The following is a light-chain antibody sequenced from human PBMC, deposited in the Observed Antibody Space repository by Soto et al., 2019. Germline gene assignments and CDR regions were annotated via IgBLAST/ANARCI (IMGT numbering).Light chain of an antibody. CDR1: QSVSSSY. CDR3: QQYGSSPYT. CDR2: GAS. Sequence: EIELTQSPGTLSLSPGERATLSCRASQSVSSSYLAWYQQKPGQAPRLLIYGASSRATGIPDRFSGSGSGTGFTLTISSLEPEDFAVYYCQQYGSSPYTFGQGTKLEIK. J-gene: IGKJ2*01. V-gene: IGKV3-20*01.